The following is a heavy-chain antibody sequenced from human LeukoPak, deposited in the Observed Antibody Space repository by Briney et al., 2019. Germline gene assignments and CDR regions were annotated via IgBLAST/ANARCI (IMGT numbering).Heavy chain of an antibody. CDR1: GFNFGIYG. Sequence: PGGSLRLSCTASGFNFGIYGMHWVRQAPGKGLEWVAVISYDGSNKYYADSVKGRFTISRDNSKNTLYLQMNSLRAEDTAVYYCSLTYYGGNFDYWGQGTLVTVSS. D-gene: IGHD4-23*01. CDR3: SLTYYGGNFDY. V-gene: IGHV3-30*19. CDR2: ISYDGSNK. J-gene: IGHJ4*02.